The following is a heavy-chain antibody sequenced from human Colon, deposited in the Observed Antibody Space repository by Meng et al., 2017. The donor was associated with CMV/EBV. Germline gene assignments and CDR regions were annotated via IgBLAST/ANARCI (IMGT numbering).Heavy chain of an antibody. V-gene: IGHV1-2*02. CDR1: GYTFTGYY. CDR2: INPNSGGT. Sequence: QGELVQSGAEVKKPGASVKVSCKASGYTFTGYYMHWVRQAPGQGLEWMGWINPNSGGTNYAQKFQGRVTMTRDTSISTAYMELSRLRSDDTAVYYCARAPYNWNDEGWFGPWGQGTLVTVFS. D-gene: IGHD1-20*01. J-gene: IGHJ5*02. CDR3: ARAPYNWNDEGWFGP.